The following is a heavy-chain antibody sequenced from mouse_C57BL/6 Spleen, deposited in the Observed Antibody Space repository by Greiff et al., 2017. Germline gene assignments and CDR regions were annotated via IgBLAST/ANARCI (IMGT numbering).Heavy chain of an antibody. Sequence: QVQLQQPGAELVKPGASVKLSCKASGYTFTSYWMHWVKQRPGRGLEWLGRIDPNSGGTKYNEKFKSKASLTVDKPASTAYMQLSSLTSEDSAVYYCARWLQGAMDYWGQGTSVTVSS. CDR3: ARWLQGAMDY. CDR2: IDPNSGGT. J-gene: IGHJ4*01. D-gene: IGHD2-2*01. CDR1: GYTFTSYW. V-gene: IGHV1-72*01.